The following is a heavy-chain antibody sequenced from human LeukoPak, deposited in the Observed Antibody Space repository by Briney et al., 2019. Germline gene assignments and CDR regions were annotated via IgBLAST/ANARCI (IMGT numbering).Heavy chain of an antibody. Sequence: GGSLRLSCAASGFTFSDYYMSWIRQAPGKGLEWVSYISSSGSNIYYAGSVKGRFTISRDNAKNSLYLQMNSLGAEDTAVYYCARDLHYDFWSADYWGQGTLVTVSS. J-gene: IGHJ4*02. CDR2: ISSSGSNI. V-gene: IGHV3-11*04. CDR1: GFTFSDYY. CDR3: ARDLHYDFWSADY. D-gene: IGHD3-3*01.